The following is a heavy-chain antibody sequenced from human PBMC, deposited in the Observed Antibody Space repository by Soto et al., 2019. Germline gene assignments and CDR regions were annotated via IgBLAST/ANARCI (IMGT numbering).Heavy chain of an antibody. J-gene: IGHJ6*02. CDR3: ARELRRFLEWFSLDYYGMDV. Sequence: GGSLRLSCAASGFTFSSYGMHWVRQAPGKGLEWVAVIWYDGSNKYYADSVKGRFTISRDNSKNTLYLQMNSLRAEDTAVYYCARELRRFLEWFSLDYYGMDVWGQGTTVTVSS. D-gene: IGHD3-3*01. V-gene: IGHV3-33*01. CDR2: IWYDGSNK. CDR1: GFTFSSYG.